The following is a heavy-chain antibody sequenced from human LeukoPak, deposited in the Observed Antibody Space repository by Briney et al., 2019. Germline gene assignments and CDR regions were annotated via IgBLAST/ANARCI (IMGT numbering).Heavy chain of an antibody. CDR3: ARRPARRVFFGVVLYGMDV. V-gene: IGHV1-69*04. D-gene: IGHD3-3*01. CDR1: GGTFSSYA. Sequence: ASVKVSCKASGGTFSSYAISWVRQAPGQGLEWMGRIIPILGIANYAQKFQGRVTITADKSTSTTYMELSSLRSEDTAVYYCARRPARRVFFGVVLYGMDVWGQGTTVTVSS. CDR2: IIPILGIA. J-gene: IGHJ6*02.